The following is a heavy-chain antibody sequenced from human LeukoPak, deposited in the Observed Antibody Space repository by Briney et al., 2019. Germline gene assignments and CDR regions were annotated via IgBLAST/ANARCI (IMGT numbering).Heavy chain of an antibody. D-gene: IGHD3-3*01. Sequence: PSQTLSLTCTVSGGSISSGDYYWSWIRQPPGKGLEGIGYIYYSGSTYTNPSLKSRVPLPVQTSKTQFSLKLRSVTAADTAVYYCASGTDFWSPGDYWGQGTLVTVSS. J-gene: IGHJ4*02. CDR3: ASGTDFWSPGDY. CDR2: IYYSGST. V-gene: IGHV4-30-4*08. CDR1: GGSISSGDYY.